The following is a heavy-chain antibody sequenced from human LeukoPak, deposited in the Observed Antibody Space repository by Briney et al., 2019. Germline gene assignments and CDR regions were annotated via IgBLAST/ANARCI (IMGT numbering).Heavy chain of an antibody. J-gene: IGHJ4*02. CDR2: IYYSGST. V-gene: IGHV4-39*07. D-gene: IGHD3-22*01. CDR1: GGSISSSSYY. CDR3: ARDVLSGRYYDSSGLFDY. Sequence: SETLSLTCTVSGGSISSSSYYWGWIRQPPGKGLEWIGSIYYSGSTYYNPSLKSRVTISVDTSKNQFSLKLSSVTAADTAVYYCARDVLSGRYYDSSGLFDYWGQGTLVTVSS.